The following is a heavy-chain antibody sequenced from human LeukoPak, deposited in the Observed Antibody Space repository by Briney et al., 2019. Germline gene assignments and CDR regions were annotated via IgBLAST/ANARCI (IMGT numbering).Heavy chain of an antibody. D-gene: IGHD1-7*01. V-gene: IGHV3-7*01. J-gene: IGHJ6*02. Sequence: GGSLRLSCAASGFSFNNCWMSWVRQVPGKGLEWVANLKQDGSEKYYVDSVKGRFTITRDNAKNSLYLQMNSLSAEDTAAYYCARKNSLDVWGQGTTVTVSS. CDR2: LKQDGSEK. CDR1: GFSFNNCW. CDR3: ARKNSLDV.